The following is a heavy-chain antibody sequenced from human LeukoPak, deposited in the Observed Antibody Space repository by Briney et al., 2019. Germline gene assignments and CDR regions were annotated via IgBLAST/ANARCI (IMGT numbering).Heavy chain of an antibody. Sequence: GGSLRLSCAASGFTFSSYSMHWVRQAPGKGLEWVAFIRYDGSNKYYADSVKGRFTISRDNSKNTPYLQMNSLRAEDTAVYYCAKLRTIFGVGPGAFDIWGQGTMVTVSS. CDR3: AKLRTIFGVGPGAFDI. CDR1: GFTFSSYS. J-gene: IGHJ3*02. D-gene: IGHD3-3*01. CDR2: IRYDGSNK. V-gene: IGHV3-30*02.